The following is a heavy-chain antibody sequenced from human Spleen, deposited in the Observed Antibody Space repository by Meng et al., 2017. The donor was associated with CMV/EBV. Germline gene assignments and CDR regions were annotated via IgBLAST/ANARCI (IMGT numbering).Heavy chain of an antibody. V-gene: IGHV3-48*01. CDR3: ARATGEWYYGMDV. J-gene: IGHJ6*02. Sequence: GESLKISCAASGFTFSSYSMNWVRQAPGKGLEWVSYISSSSSTIYYADSVKGRFTISRDNSKNTLYLQMNSLRAEDTAVYYCARATGEWYYGMDVWGQGTTVTVSS. CDR1: GFTFSSYS. D-gene: IGHD7-27*01. CDR2: ISSSSSTI.